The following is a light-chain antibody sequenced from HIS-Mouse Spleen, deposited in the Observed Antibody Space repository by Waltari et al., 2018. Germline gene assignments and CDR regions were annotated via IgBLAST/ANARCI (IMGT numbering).Light chain of an antibody. J-gene: IGLJ2*01. CDR1: SSNIGAGYD. Sequence: QSVLTQPPSVSGAPAQRVTISCTGSSSNIGAGYDVHCYQQLPGTAPKHLIDGIGARASGVPDRVSGSKSGTSASLAITGLQAEDVSDYYCQYYDSSPHVVFVGGTKLTVL. CDR2: GIG. V-gene: IGLV1-40*01. CDR3: QYYDSSPHVV.